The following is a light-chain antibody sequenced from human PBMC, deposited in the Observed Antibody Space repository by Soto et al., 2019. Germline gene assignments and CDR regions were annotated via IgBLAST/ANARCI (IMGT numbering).Light chain of an antibody. Sequence: QSALTQPASVSGSPGQSITISCTGTSSDVGGYNYVSWYQQHPGKAPKLMISEVSNRPSGVSNRFSGSKSGNTASLTISGLQAEDEADYYCQSYDSSLSGWVFGGGTKLTVL. J-gene: IGLJ3*02. V-gene: IGLV2-14*01. CDR3: QSYDSSLSGWV. CDR1: SSDVGGYNY. CDR2: EVS.